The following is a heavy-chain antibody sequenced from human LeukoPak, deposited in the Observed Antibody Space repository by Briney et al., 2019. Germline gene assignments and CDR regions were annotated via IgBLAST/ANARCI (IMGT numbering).Heavy chain of an antibody. D-gene: IGHD6-19*01. J-gene: IGHJ4*02. Sequence: PGGSLRLSCAASGFTFSSYGMHWVRQAPGKGLEWVAFIRYDGSNKYYADSVKGRFTISRDNSKNTLYLQMSSLRAEDTAVYYCAKGRAIAVAGTVDYWGQGTLVTVSS. V-gene: IGHV3-30*02. CDR2: IRYDGSNK. CDR3: AKGRAIAVAGTVDY. CDR1: GFTFSSYG.